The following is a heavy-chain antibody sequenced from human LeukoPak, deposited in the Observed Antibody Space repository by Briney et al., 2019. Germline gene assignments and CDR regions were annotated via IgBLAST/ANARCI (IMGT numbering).Heavy chain of an antibody. CDR1: GGTFSSYA. CDR2: MNPNSGNT. J-gene: IGHJ6*03. Sequence: GASVKVSCKASGGTFSSYAINWVRQATGQGLEWMGWMNPNSGNTGYAQKFQGRVTITRNTSISTAYLELSSLRSEDTAVFYCARFIRGSRRKEVAGNRRLDYYYMDVWGKGTTVTVSS. V-gene: IGHV1-8*03. CDR3: ARFIRGSRRKEVAGNRRLDYYYMDV. D-gene: IGHD6-19*01.